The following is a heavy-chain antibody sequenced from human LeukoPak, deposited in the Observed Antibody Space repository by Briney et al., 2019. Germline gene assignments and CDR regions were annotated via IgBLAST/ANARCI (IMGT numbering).Heavy chain of an antibody. CDR1: GFTFSNYE. Sequence: PGGSLRLSCAASGFTFSNYEMNWVRQAPGKGLEWISHISNFGDIIHYADSVEGRFTISRDNAKNSLYLQMNSLRAEDTAVYYCARVWGSGSYYKEPHYWGQGTLVTVSS. CDR2: ISNFGDII. D-gene: IGHD3-10*01. CDR3: ARVWGSGSYYKEPHY. V-gene: IGHV3-48*03. J-gene: IGHJ4*02.